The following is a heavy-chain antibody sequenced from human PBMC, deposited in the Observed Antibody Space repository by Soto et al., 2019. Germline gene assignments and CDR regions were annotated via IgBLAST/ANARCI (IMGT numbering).Heavy chain of an antibody. CDR2: IYWDDDK. D-gene: IGHD2-15*01. Sequence: QITLKESGPTLVKPTQTLTLTCTFSGFSLSTSGVGVGWIRQPPGKALEWLALIYWDDDKRYIPSLQSRLTITKDTSKSQVVLTMTNMDPVDTATYYCAHTRPPRISDYWGQGTLVTVSS. V-gene: IGHV2-5*02. CDR1: GFSLSTSGVG. J-gene: IGHJ4*02. CDR3: AHTRPPRISDY.